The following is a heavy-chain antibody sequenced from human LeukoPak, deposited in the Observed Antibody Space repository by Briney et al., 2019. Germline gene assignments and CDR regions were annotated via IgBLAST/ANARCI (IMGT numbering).Heavy chain of an antibody. J-gene: IGHJ4*02. CDR1: GGSMSNYY. CDR3: ARGGQHLWPAYFDY. CDR2: LRTTGST. V-gene: IGHV4-4*07. Sequence: SETLSLTCTVSGGSMSNYYWGWIRQPAEKGLEWIGRLRTTGSTNYNPSLKSRVTMSVDTSKNQFSLKLSPVTAADTAVYYCARGGQHLWPAYFDYWGQGTLVTVSS. D-gene: IGHD5-18*01.